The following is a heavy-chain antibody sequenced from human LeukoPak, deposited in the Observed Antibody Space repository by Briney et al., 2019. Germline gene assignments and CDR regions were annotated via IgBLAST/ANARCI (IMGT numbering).Heavy chain of an antibody. V-gene: IGHV3-48*04. D-gene: IGHD3-22*01. CDR1: GFTFSSYW. CDR3: ARELQYYYDSSGYHDY. Sequence: PGGSLRLSCAASGFTFSSYWMSWVRQAPGKGLEWVSYISSSGSTIYYADSVKGRFTISRDNAKNSLYLQMNSLRAEDTAVYYCARELQYYYDSSGYHDYWGQGTLVTVSS. J-gene: IGHJ4*02. CDR2: ISSSGSTI.